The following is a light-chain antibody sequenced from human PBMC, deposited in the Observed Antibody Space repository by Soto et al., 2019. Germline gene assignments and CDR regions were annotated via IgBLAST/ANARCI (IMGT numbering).Light chain of an antibody. CDR1: SSNIGSNY. CDR2: RNN. J-gene: IGLJ2*01. V-gene: IGLV1-47*01. CDR3: PAWDDSLSGMV. Sequence: QSVLTQPPSASGTPGQRVTISCSGSSSNIGSNYVYWYQQLPGTAPQLLIYRNNQRPSGVPDRFSGSKSGTSASLAISGLRSEDEADYYCPAWDDSLSGMVFGGGTKLTVL.